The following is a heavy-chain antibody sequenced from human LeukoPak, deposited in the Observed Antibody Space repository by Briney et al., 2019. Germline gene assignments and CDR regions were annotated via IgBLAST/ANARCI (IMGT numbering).Heavy chain of an antibody. D-gene: IGHD3-10*01. CDR2: INHSGST. J-gene: IGHJ5*02. V-gene: IGHV4-38-2*01. CDR1: GYSISSGYY. Sequence: SETLSLTCAVSGYSISSGYYWGWIRQPPGKGLEWIGEINHSGSTNYNPSLKSRVTISVDTSKNQFSLKLSSVTAADTAVYYCARGKPVLLWFGDKGWFDPWGQGTLVTVSS. CDR3: ARGKPVLLWFGDKGWFDP.